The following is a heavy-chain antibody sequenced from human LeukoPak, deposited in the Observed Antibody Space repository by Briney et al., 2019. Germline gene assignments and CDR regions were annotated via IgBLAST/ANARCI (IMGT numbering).Heavy chain of an antibody. J-gene: IGHJ4*02. CDR2: LRYSGSS. D-gene: IGHD6-13*01. V-gene: IGHV4-59*08. CDR1: GGSVSGYY. CDR3: ARHAGFYTSWYDY. Sequence: SETLSLTCTVSGGSVSGYYWSWIRQHPGKGLEWIRYLRYSGSSNYNPSLKSRVTTSVDTSGTQFSLKLSSVTAAAPAGFYCARHAGFYTSWYDYWGQGTLVTVSS.